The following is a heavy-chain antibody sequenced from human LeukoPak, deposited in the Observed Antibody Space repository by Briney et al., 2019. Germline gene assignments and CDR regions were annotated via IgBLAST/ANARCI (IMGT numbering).Heavy chain of an antibody. Sequence: SETLSLTCTVSGGSISSSSYYWGWSRQPPGKGLEWIGSIYYSGSTYYNPSLKSRVTISVDTSKNQFSLKLSSVAAADTAVYYCARPVPSRLGWFDPWGQGTLVTVSS. CDR1: GGSISSSSYY. J-gene: IGHJ5*02. D-gene: IGHD1-1*01. CDR2: IYYSGST. CDR3: ARPVPSRLGWFDP. V-gene: IGHV4-39*01.